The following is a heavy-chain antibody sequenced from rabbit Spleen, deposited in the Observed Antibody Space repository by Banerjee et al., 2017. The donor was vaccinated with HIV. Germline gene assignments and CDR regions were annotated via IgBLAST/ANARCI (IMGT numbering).Heavy chain of an antibody. J-gene: IGHJ4*01. CDR2: IGAGSGTT. CDR1: GFDVSGGY. Sequence: QEQLEESGGGLVKPEGSLTLTCKASGFDVSGGYMCWGRQAPGKGLEWIGWIGAGSGTTYYASWAKGRFTISKTSSTTVTLQMTSLTVADTAIYFCARGGNSAGDGLDLWGQGTLVTVS. CDR3: ARGGNSAGDGLDL. D-gene: IGHD7-1*01. V-gene: IGHV1S45*01.